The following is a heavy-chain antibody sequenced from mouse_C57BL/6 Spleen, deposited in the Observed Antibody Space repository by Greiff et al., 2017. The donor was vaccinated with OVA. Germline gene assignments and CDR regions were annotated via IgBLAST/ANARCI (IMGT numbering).Heavy chain of an antibody. CDR3: ARYYDYDVFDY. CDR2: ISSGSSTI. CDR1: GFTYSDYG. J-gene: IGHJ2*01. D-gene: IGHD2-4*01. Sequence: EVKWVESGGGLVKPGGSLKLSCAASGFTYSDYGMHWVRQAPEKGLEWVAYISSGSSTIYYADTGKGRFTISRENAKNTLFLQMTILYSDDTSMYYCARYYDYDVFDYWGQGTTLTVSS. V-gene: IGHV5-17*01.